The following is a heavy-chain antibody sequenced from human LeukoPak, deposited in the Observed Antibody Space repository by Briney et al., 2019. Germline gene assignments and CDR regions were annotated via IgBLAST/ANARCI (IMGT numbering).Heavy chain of an antibody. D-gene: IGHD6-13*01. CDR3: AKDRAGIFDY. CDR2: IRYDGSNK. J-gene: IGHJ4*02. Sequence: GGSLRLSCAASGFTFSNYGMHWVRQAPGKGLEWVAFIRYDGSNKFYADSVKGRFTISRDNSKNTLYLQMNSLGAEDTAVYYCAKDRAGIFDYWGQGTLVTVSS. CDR1: GFTFSNYG. V-gene: IGHV3-30*02.